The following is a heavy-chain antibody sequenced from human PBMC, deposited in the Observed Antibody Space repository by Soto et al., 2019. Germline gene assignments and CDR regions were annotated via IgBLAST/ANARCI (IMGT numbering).Heavy chain of an antibody. CDR3: AKEAFVVVTAPDFDY. CDR1: GFTLSSYG. CDR2: ISYDGSSK. J-gene: IGHJ4*02. D-gene: IGHD2-21*02. Sequence: GGSLRLSCAASGFTLSSYGMHWVRQAPGKGLEWVAVISYDGSSKYYADSVKGRFTISRDNSKNTLYLQMNSLRAEDTAVYYCAKEAFVVVTAPDFDYWGQGT. V-gene: IGHV3-30*18.